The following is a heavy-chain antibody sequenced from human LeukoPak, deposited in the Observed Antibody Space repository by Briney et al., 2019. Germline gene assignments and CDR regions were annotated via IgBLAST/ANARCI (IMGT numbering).Heavy chain of an antibody. D-gene: IGHD1-26*01. CDR2: VSGSGGDT. V-gene: IGHV3-23*01. J-gene: IGHJ4*02. CDR1: GFTFNTYA. CDR3: AKLLVGNDYFHH. Sequence: GGSLRLSCAAPGFTFNTYAITWVRQAPGKGLGWVAVVSGSGGDTKYADSVKGRLTISRDNPQSTLYLQMGSLRPEDTATYYCAKLLVGNDYFHHWGQGTLVTVSS.